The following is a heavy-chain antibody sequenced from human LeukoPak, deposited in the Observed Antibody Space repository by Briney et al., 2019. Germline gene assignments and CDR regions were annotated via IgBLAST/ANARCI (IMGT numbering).Heavy chain of an antibody. CDR3: ARAGYYSFDY. Sequence: PSETLSLTCTVSGDSISSGDYYWNWIRHPPGKGLEWIAYIYYSGSTYYNPSLSGRATISVDTSKNQLSLKLSSVTAADTAVYYCARAGYYSFDYWGQGTLVTVSS. CDR1: GDSISSGDYY. J-gene: IGHJ4*02. CDR2: IYYSGST. V-gene: IGHV4-30-4*08. D-gene: IGHD3-22*01.